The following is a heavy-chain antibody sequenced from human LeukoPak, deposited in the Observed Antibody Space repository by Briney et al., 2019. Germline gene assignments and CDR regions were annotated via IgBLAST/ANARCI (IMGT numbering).Heavy chain of an antibody. CDR3: ARAAGGGATDYFDY. CDR1: GGSISSYY. D-gene: IGHD1-26*01. Sequence: SETLSLTCTVSGGSISSYYWSWIRQPPGKGLEWIGYIYYSGYTSYNPSLKSRLTISVDKSKNQFSLKRSSGTAADTAVYFCARAAGGGATDYFDYWGQGTLVTVSS. CDR2: IYYSGYT. V-gene: IGHV4-59*01. J-gene: IGHJ4*02.